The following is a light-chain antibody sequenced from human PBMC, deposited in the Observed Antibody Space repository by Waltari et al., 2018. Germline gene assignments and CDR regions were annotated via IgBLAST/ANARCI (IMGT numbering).Light chain of an antibody. Sequence: EIVLTQSPATLSFSPGERATLSCRASHSVNNYLAWYQQKPGQAPRLLIYDTFYRATDIPARFSGSGSGTDFTLTISSLEPEDVAIYYCQQRSDWPLTFGGGTKVEIK. V-gene: IGKV3-11*01. CDR3: QQRSDWPLT. CDR1: HSVNNY. CDR2: DTF. J-gene: IGKJ4*02.